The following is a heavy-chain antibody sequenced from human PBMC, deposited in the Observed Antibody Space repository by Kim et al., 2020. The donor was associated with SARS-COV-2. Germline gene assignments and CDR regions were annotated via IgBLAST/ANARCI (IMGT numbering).Heavy chain of an antibody. J-gene: IGHJ4*02. D-gene: IGHD3-22*01. V-gene: IGHV4-39*01. CDR1: GGSISSSSYY. Sequence: SETLSLICTVSGGSISSSSYYWGWIRQPPGKGLEWIGSVYYSGSTYYNPSLKSRVTISVDTSNNQFSLKLSSVTAADTAVYYCARNGIYEGSGYSYYFDSWGQGTLVTVSS. CDR2: VYYSGST. CDR3: ARNGIYEGSGYSYYFDS.